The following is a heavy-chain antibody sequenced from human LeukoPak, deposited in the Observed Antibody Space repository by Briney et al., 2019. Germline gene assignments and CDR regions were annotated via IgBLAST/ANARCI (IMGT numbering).Heavy chain of an antibody. Sequence: GGSLRLSCAASGFTFSSYWMSWVRQAPGKGLEWVANIKQDGSEKYHVDSVKGRFTISRDNAKNSLYLQMNSLRAEDTAVYYCARDGLPYYDFWSGYSHWFDPWGQGTLVTVSS. CDR1: GFTFSSYW. V-gene: IGHV3-7*05. CDR3: ARDGLPYYDFWSGYSHWFDP. D-gene: IGHD3-3*01. J-gene: IGHJ5*02. CDR2: IKQDGSEK.